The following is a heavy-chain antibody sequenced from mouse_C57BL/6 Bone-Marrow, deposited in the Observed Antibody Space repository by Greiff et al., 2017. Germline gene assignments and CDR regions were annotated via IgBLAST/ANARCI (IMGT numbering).Heavy chain of an antibody. V-gene: IGHV1-81*01. J-gene: IGHJ1*03. CDR2: IYPRSGNT. D-gene: IGHD1-1*01. CDR1: GYTFTSYG. CDR3: AGDYYGSMRYFDV. Sequence: QVQLQQSGAELARPGASVKLSCKASGYTFTSYGISWVKQRTGQGLEWIGEIYPRSGNTYYNEKFKGKATLTADKSSSTAYMELRSLTSDDSAVYFCAGDYYGSMRYFDVWGTGTTVTVSS.